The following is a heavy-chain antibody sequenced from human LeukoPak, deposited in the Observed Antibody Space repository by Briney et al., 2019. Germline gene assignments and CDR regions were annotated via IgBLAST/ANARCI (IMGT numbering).Heavy chain of an antibody. CDR3: ARDHWSYCSGGSCYSSDY. Sequence: ASVKVSCKASGYTFTSYGISWVRQAPGRELEWMGWICAYNGNTNYAQKLQGRVTMTTDTSTSTAYMELRSLRSDDTAVYYCARDHWSYCSGGSCYSSDYWGQGTLVTVSS. J-gene: IGHJ4*02. CDR1: GYTFTSYG. D-gene: IGHD2-15*01. CDR2: ICAYNGNT. V-gene: IGHV1-18*01.